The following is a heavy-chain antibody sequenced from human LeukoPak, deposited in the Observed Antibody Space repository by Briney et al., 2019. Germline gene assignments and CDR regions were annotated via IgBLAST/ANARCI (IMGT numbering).Heavy chain of an antibody. Sequence: PSETLSLTCTVSGGSISSGSYYWSWIRQPAGKGLEWIGRIYTSGSTNYNPSLKSRVTISVDTSKNQFSLKLSSVTAADTAVYHCAREPLTVPPFYYYYGMDVWGQGTTVTVSS. D-gene: IGHD4-17*01. CDR3: AREPLTVPPFYYYYGMDV. CDR2: IYTSGST. J-gene: IGHJ6*02. CDR1: GGSISSGSYY. V-gene: IGHV4-61*02.